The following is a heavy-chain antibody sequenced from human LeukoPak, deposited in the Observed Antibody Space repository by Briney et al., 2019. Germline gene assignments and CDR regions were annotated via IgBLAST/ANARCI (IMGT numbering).Heavy chain of an antibody. V-gene: IGHV3-73*01. CDR1: GFTFSGSA. CDR2: IRSKANSYAT. CDR3: TRPSIAAAGTENIPYMDV. Sequence: GGSLRLSCAASGFTFSGSAMHWVRQASGKGLEWVGRIRSKANSYATAYAASVKGRFTISRDDSKNTAYLQMNSLKTEDTAVYYCTRPSIAAAGTENIPYMDVWGKGTTVTVSS. D-gene: IGHD6-13*01. J-gene: IGHJ6*03.